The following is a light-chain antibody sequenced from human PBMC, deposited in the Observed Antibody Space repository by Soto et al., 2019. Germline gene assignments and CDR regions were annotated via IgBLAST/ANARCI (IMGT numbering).Light chain of an antibody. CDR1: QTVTNS. CDR3: QQSYSPPRT. J-gene: IGKJ1*01. V-gene: IGKV1-39*01. CDR2: AAS. Sequence: DIQMTQSPSSLSASIGDRVAITCRASQTVTNSLNWYQQKPGKAPNLLIYAASTLQRGVPSRFSGCGSGTDFTLSISSLQPEDFATSYCQQSYSPPRTFGQGTKVEIK.